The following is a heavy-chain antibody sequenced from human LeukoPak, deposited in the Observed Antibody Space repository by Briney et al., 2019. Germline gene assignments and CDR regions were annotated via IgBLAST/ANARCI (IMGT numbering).Heavy chain of an antibody. Sequence: SVKVSCKASGYTFTSYAISWVRQAPGQGLEWMGRIIPILGIANYAQKFQGRVTITADKSTSTAYMELSSLRSEDTAVYYCARVSRYCSSTSCSYGMDVWGQGTTVTVSS. CDR3: ARVSRYCSSTSCSYGMDV. J-gene: IGHJ6*02. CDR2: IIPILGIA. V-gene: IGHV1-69*04. CDR1: GYTFTSYA. D-gene: IGHD2-2*01.